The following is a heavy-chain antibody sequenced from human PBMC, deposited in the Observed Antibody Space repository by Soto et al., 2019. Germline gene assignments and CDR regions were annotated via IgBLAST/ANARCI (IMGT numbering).Heavy chain of an antibody. CDR1: GFTFSSYA. V-gene: IGHV3-23*01. D-gene: IGHD6-6*01. J-gene: IGHJ6*02. CDR3: ARVRSIAARWGYYGMDV. CDR2: ISSSGGST. Sequence: GGSLRLSCAASGFTFSSYAMSWVRQAPGKGLEWVSGISSSGGSTYYADSVKGRFTISRDNSKNTLYLQMNSLRAEDTAVYYCARVRSIAARWGYYGMDVWGQGTTVTVSS.